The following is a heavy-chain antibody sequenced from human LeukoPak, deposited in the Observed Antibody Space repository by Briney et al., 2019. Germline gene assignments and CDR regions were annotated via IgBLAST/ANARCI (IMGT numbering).Heavy chain of an antibody. CDR1: GFTFSSYW. CDR2: IISDGSRA. J-gene: IGHJ6*02. Sequence: GGSLRLSCAASGFTFSSYWMHWVRQAPGKGLVWVSRIISDGSRATHADSVRGRFTMSRDNAKNMLYLQMNSLRAEDTAVYYCTRDRRYGGMDVWGQGTTVTVSS. CDR3: TRDRRYGGMDV. D-gene: IGHD3-10*01. V-gene: IGHV3-74*01.